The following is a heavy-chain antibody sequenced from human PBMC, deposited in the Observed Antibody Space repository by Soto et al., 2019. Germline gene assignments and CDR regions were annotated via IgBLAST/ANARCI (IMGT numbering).Heavy chain of an antibody. CDR3: ARAATVTTNYFYYGMDV. CDR1: GGSTTNSNW. V-gene: IGHV4-4*02. CDR2: IYHSGTT. Sequence: QVKLQESGPGLVKPSGTLSLTCAVSGGSTTNSNWWSWVRQSPGKGLEWIGEIYHSGTTNYNPSLKSRVTISVDNSKNQFSPRLSSVTAADTAVYYCARAATVTTNYFYYGMDVWGQGTTVTVSS. J-gene: IGHJ6*02. D-gene: IGHD4-17*01.